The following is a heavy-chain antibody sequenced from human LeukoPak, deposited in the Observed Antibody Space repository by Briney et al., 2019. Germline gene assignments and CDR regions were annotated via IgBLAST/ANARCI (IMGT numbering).Heavy chain of an antibody. CDR3: ARVNVEIGDFDY. D-gene: IGHD3-10*01. Sequence: GGSLRLSCAASGFTFSNYWMSWVRQAPGKGLEWVGRIKSKIDGGTTDYAAPVKGRFTISRDNANKSLFLQTNSLRAEDTAVYYCARVNVEIGDFDYWGRGTLVTVSS. CDR2: IKSKIDGGTT. J-gene: IGHJ4*02. V-gene: IGHV3-15*01. CDR1: GFTFSNYW.